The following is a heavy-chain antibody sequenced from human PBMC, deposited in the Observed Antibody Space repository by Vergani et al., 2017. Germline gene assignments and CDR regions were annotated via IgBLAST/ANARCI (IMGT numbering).Heavy chain of an antibody. CDR3: ASAGELLSVLYWFDP. J-gene: IGHJ5*02. CDR1: GGSISSYY. D-gene: IGHD3-10*01. CDR2: IYTSGST. Sequence: QVQLQESGPGLVKPSETLSLTCTVSGGSISSYYWSWFRQPAGKGLEWIGRIYTSGSTNYNPSLKSRVTMSVDTSTNQFSLKLSSVTAADTAVYYCASAGELLSVLYWFDPWGQGTLVTVSS. V-gene: IGHV4-4*07.